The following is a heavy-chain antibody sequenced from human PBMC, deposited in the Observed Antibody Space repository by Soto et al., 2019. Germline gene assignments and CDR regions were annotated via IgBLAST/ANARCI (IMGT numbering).Heavy chain of an antibody. J-gene: IGHJ6*02. CDR1: GFTFSSYG. V-gene: IGHV3-30*18. D-gene: IGHD3-10*01. CDR3: AKGLWFGDPRVYYYGMDV. Sequence: GGSLRLSCAASGFTFSSYGMHWVRQAPGKGLEWVAVISYDGSNKYYADSVKGRFTISRDNSKNTLYLQMNSLRAEDTAVYYCAKGLWFGDPRVYYYGMDVWGQGTTVTVSS. CDR2: ISYDGSNK.